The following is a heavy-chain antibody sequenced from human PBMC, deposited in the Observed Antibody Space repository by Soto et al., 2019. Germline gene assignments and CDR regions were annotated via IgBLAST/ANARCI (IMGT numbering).Heavy chain of an antibody. CDR2: INSDGSST. D-gene: IGHD6-6*01. Sequence: GGSLRLSCAASGFTFSSYWMHWVRQAPGKGLVWVSRINSDGSSTSYADSVKGRFTISRDNAKNTLYLQMNSLRAEDTAVYYCAIDNVYCSFCYYYYGMDVWGQGTTVPVSS. CDR3: AIDNVYCSFCYYYYGMDV. CDR1: GFTFSSYW. J-gene: IGHJ6*02. V-gene: IGHV3-74*01.